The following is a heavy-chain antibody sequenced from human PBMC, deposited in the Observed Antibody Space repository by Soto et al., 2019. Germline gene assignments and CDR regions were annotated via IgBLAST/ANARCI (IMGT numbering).Heavy chain of an antibody. CDR3: AKSATVTTDYYYYMDV. CDR1: GFTFDDYV. D-gene: IGHD4-17*01. J-gene: IGHJ6*03. V-gene: IGHV3-9*01. Sequence: EVQLVESGGGLVQPGRSLRLSCAASGFTFDDYVMHWVRQAPGKGLEWVSGISWNSGSIGYADSVKGRFTISRDNAKNSLYLQMNSLRAEDTALYYCAKSATVTTDYYYYMDVWGKGTTVTVSS. CDR2: ISWNSGSI.